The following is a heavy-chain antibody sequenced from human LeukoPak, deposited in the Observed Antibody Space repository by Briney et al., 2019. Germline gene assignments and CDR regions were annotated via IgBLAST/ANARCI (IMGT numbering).Heavy chain of an antibody. J-gene: IGHJ4*02. V-gene: IGHV3-33*06. CDR2: IWYDGINK. Sequence: GGSLRLSCAASGLTFSRFAMHWVRQAPGKGLEWVAVIWYDGINKFHADSVKGRFTISRDNSKNTLYLQMNSLRAEDTAVYYCAKDQYGDYAKFDYWGQGTLVTVSS. CDR3: AKDQYGDYAKFDY. D-gene: IGHD4-17*01. CDR1: GLTFSRFA.